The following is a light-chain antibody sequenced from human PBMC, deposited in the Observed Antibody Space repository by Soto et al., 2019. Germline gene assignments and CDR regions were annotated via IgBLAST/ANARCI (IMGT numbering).Light chain of an antibody. CDR1: QSVSSSY. V-gene: IGKV3-20*01. CDR3: QQYGSSPPIT. J-gene: IGKJ5*01. Sequence: EIVLTQSPGTLSLSPGERATLSCRASQSVSSSYLAWYQQKPGQAPRLLIYGASSRATGITDRFSGSGSGTAFTTLISRLEPEDVSVYYCQQYGSSPPITFGQGTRLEIK. CDR2: GAS.